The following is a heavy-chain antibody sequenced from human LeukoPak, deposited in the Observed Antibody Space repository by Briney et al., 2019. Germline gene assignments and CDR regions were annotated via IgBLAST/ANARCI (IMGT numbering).Heavy chain of an antibody. CDR1: GFTVSSNY. J-gene: IGHJ4*02. Sequence: GGSLRLSCAASGFTVSSNYMSWVRQAPGKGLEWVSVIYSGGSTYYADSVKGRFTISRDNSENTLYLQMNSLRAEDTAVYYCARLPSRSYFDYWGQGTLVTVSS. CDR2: IYSGGST. V-gene: IGHV3-53*01. CDR3: ARLPSRSYFDY.